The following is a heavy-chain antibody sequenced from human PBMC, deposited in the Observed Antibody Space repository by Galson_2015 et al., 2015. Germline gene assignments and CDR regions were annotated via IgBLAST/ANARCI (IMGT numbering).Heavy chain of an antibody. Sequence: LRLSCAASGFTFGDSGLHWVRQASGKGLEWVGLIRSKTKNYATLYAASVNGRFTFSRDDSRNTAYLQMNSLKTEDTAVYYCAGGGDTPFDIWGQGTMVTVSS. D-gene: IGHD4-17*01. CDR1: GFTFGDSG. CDR3: AGGGDTPFDI. V-gene: IGHV3-73*01. CDR2: IRSKTKNYAT. J-gene: IGHJ3*02.